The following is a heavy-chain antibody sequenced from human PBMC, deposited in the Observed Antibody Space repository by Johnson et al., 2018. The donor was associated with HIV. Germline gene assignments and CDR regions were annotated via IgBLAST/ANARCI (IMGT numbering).Heavy chain of an antibody. D-gene: IGHD1-26*01. CDR1: GFTFSTYA. CDR2: ISYDGSDI. J-gene: IGHJ3*02. Sequence: QMQLVESGGGVVQPGRSLRLSCAASGFTFSTYAMHWVRQAPGKGLEWVAVISYDGSDIYHADSVKGRFTISRDDSKNTLYMQMNSLKTEDTAVYYCTTDHALFAPRSGGIVGATDAHDAFDIRGQGKMVTVSS. V-gene: IGHV3-30*04. CDR3: TTDHALFAPRSGGIVGATDAHDAFDI.